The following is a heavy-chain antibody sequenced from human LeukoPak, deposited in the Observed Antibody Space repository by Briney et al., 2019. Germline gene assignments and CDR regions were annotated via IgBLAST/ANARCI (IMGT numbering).Heavy chain of an antibody. CDR3: ARTLLWFEDGIDY. D-gene: IGHD3-10*01. CDR1: GFTFGDYA. J-gene: IGHJ4*02. CDR2: IRSKAYGGTT. V-gene: IGHV3-49*03. Sequence: GGSLRLSCTASGFTFGDYAMSWFRQAPGKGLEWVGFIRSKAYGGTTEYAASVKGRFTISRDDSKSIAYLQMNSLKTEDTAVYYCARTLLWFEDGIDYWGQGTLVTVSS.